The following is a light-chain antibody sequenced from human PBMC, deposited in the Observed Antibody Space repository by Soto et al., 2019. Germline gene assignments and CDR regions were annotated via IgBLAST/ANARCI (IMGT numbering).Light chain of an antibody. J-gene: IGKJ4*01. Sequence: EIVLTQSPATLSLSPGERATLSCRASQSVSTYLAWYQQEPGQAPRLLIYDASNRATGIPARFTGSGSGTDFTLTISSLEPEDFAVYYCQQRRNWPRLAFGGGTKVDIK. V-gene: IGKV3-11*01. CDR3: QQRRNWPRLA. CDR1: QSVSTY. CDR2: DAS.